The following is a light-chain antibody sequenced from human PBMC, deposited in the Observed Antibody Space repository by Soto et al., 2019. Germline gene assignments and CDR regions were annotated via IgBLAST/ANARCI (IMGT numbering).Light chain of an antibody. V-gene: IGLV2-14*01. CDR2: DVR. J-gene: IGLJ1*01. CDR1: SSDVGGYNY. Sequence: QSALTQPASVSGSPGKSITISCTGTSSDVGGYNYVSWYQQHPGKAPKLMIYDVRNRPSGVSNRFSGSKSVNTASLTISGLQAEDEADYYCSSYTTISTYVFGTGTQLTVL. CDR3: SSYTTISTYV.